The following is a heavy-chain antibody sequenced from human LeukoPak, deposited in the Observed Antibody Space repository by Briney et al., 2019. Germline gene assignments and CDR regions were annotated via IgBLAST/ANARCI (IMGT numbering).Heavy chain of an antibody. CDR1: GFTFSNYG. D-gene: IGHD2-15*01. Sequence: GGSLRLSCAASGFTFSNYGMHWVRQAPGKGLEWVAVISYDGSNKYYADSVKGRFTISRDNSKNTLYLQMNSLRAEDTAVYYCAKGAADYYYYGMDVWGQGTTVTVSS. CDR2: ISYDGSNK. V-gene: IGHV3-30*18. CDR3: AKGAADYYYYGMDV. J-gene: IGHJ6*02.